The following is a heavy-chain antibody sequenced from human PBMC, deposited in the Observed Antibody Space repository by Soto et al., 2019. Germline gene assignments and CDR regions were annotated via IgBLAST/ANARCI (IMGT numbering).Heavy chain of an antibody. D-gene: IGHD3-16*01. J-gene: IGHJ4*02. Sequence: QLQLQESGPGLVKPSETLSLTCTVSGGSISSSSYYWGGIRQPPGKGLEWIGSIHYSGSTYYNPSLKSRVTISVDTSKNQFSLKLRSVTAADTAVYYGARHEGWSYGYSGYWGQGTLVTVSS. CDR1: GGSISSSSYY. CDR3: ARHEGWSYGYSGY. V-gene: IGHV4-39*01. CDR2: IHYSGST.